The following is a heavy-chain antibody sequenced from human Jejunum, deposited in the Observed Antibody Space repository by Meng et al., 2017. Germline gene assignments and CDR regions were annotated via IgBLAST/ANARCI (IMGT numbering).Heavy chain of an antibody. CDR2: ISGSDGST. CDR1: GFTFGSCA. D-gene: IGHD1-26*01. V-gene: IGHV3-23*01. J-gene: IGHJ4*02. Sequence: GGSLRLSCAASGFTFGSCAMSWVRQAPGKGLEWVSLISGSDGSTYYADSVEGRFTISRDTSKNTLYLQMNSLRAEDTAVYFCAKDAIVGAAHVEYYFDSWGQGTLVTVSS. CDR3: AKDAIVGAAHVEYYFDS.